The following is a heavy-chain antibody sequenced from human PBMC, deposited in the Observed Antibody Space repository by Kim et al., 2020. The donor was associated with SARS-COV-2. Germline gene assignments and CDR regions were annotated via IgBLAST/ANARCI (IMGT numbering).Heavy chain of an antibody. CDR1: GFTFSSYG. J-gene: IGHJ4*02. V-gene: IGHV3-33*01. Sequence: GGSLRLSCAASGFTFSSYGMHWVRQAPGKGLEWVAVIWYDGSNKYYADSVKGRFTISRDNSKNTLYLQMNSLRAEDTAVYYCASSGYDYPYYFDYWGQGTLVTVSS. D-gene: IGHD5-12*01. CDR2: IWYDGSNK. CDR3: ASSGYDYPYYFDY.